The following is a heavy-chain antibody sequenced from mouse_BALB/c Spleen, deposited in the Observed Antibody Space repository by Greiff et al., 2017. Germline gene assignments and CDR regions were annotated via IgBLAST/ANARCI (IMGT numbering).Heavy chain of an antibody. J-gene: IGHJ1*01. CDR2: ISYDGSN. Sequence: EVQLQQSGPGLVKPSQSLSLTCSVTGYSITSCYYWNWIRQFPGNQLEWMGYISYDGSNNYNPSLKNRISITRDTSKNQFFLKLNSVTTEDTATYYCARDPNYYGSSPWYFDGWGAGTTVTVSS. D-gene: IGHD1-1*01. CDR1: GYSITSCYY. V-gene: IGHV3-6*02. CDR3: ARDPNYYGSSPWYFDG.